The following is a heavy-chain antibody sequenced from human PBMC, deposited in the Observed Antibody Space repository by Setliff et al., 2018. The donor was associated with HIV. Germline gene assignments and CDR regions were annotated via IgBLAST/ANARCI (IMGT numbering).Heavy chain of an antibody. Sequence: ASVKVSCKASGYTFTSYSMHWVRQAPGQRLEWMGWLRTGTGNPTYAQGSTGRFVFSLDTSVSTAYLQIGSLKAEDTAVYYCARDESDSLYYMDYYYMDVWGKGTTVTVSS. D-gene: IGHD3-10*01. CDR2: LRTGTGNP. CDR3: ARDESDSLYYMDYYYMDV. J-gene: IGHJ6*03. V-gene: IGHV7-4-1*01. CDR1: GYTFTSYS.